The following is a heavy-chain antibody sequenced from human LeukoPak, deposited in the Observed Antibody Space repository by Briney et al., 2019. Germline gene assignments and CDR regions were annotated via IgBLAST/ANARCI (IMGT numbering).Heavy chain of an antibody. Sequence: GGSLRLSCAASGFTFSIYAMSWVRQAPGKGLEWVSAISGSGGSTYYADSVKGRFTISRDNSKNTLYLQMNSLRAEDTAVYYCAKVMGSGWVFDYWGQGTLVTVSS. V-gene: IGHV3-23*01. J-gene: IGHJ4*02. D-gene: IGHD6-19*01. CDR2: ISGSGGST. CDR3: AKVMGSGWVFDY. CDR1: GFTFSIYA.